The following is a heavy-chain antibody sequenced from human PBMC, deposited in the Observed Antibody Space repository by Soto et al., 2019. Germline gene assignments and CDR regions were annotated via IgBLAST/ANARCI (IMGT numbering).Heavy chain of an antibody. CDR1: GFTLSSYS. CDR3: ARDIVLVPAAIHDAFDI. D-gene: IGHD2-2*02. Sequence: LRLSCAASGFTLSSYSMNWVRQAPGKGLEWVSSISSSSSYIYYADSVKGRFTISRDNAKNSLYLQMNSLRAEDTAVYYCARDIVLVPAAIHDAFDIWGQGTMVTVSS. V-gene: IGHV3-21*01. CDR2: ISSSSSYI. J-gene: IGHJ3*02.